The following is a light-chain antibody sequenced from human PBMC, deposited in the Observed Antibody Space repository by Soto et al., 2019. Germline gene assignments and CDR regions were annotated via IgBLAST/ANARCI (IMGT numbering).Light chain of an antibody. Sequence: EIVMTQSPATLSVSPGERATLSCRASQSVTSNLAWYQQKPGQAPRLLMYGVSTRATGIPARFGGSGSATEFTLTISSLQSEDFAVYYCQQYDNWPPYTFGQGTKLEI. V-gene: IGKV3-15*01. CDR1: QSVTSN. CDR2: GVS. J-gene: IGKJ2*01. CDR3: QQYDNWPPYT.